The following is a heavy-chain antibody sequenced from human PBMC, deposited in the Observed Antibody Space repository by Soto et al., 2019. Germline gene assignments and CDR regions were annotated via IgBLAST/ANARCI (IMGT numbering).Heavy chain of an antibody. CDR2: FDPEDGET. V-gene: IGHV1-24*01. D-gene: IGHD4-17*01. CDR3: ATDSNHYGLESY. J-gene: IGHJ4*02. CDR1: GYTLTELS. Sequence: ASVKVSCKVSGYTLTELSMHWVRQAPGKGLEWMGGFDPEDGETIYAQKFQGRVTMTEDTSTDTAYMELSSLRSEDTAVYYCATDSNHYGLESYWGQGTLVTVSS.